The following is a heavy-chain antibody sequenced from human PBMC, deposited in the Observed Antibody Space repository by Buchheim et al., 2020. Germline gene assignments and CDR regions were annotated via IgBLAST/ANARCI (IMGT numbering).Heavy chain of an antibody. V-gene: IGHV3-30*18. CDR3: AKNYYGYCSTTSCFTPDY. J-gene: IGHJ4*02. CDR2: ISYDGNNE. Sequence: QVQLVESGGGVVQPGRSLRLSCAASGLTFRSYGMHWVRQAPGKGLEWVAVISYDGNNEYYADSVKGRFTISRDNSKNTLYLQMRSLRAEDTAVFYCAKNYYGYCSTTSCFTPDYWGQGTL. CDR1: GLTFRSYG. D-gene: IGHD2-2*02.